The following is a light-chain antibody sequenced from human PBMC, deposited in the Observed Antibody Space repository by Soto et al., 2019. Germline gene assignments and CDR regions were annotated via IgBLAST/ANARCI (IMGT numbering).Light chain of an antibody. Sequence: QSVLTQPPSVSGAPGQRVTISCTGSSSNIGAGYDVHWYQQLPGTAPKLMIYDVSNRPSGVSNRFSGSKSANTASLTISGLQAEDEADYYCSSHTSSSTSYVFGTGTKVTVL. J-gene: IGLJ1*01. CDR3: SSHTSSSTSYV. CDR2: DVS. V-gene: IGLV1-40*01. CDR1: SSNIGAGYD.